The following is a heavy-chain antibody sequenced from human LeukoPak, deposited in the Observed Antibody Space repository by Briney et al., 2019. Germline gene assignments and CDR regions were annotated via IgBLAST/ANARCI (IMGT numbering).Heavy chain of an antibody. CDR2: IYPSGGST. D-gene: IGHD3-16*02. CDR3: ARDFMITFGGVIAQDY. CDR1: GYTFTSYY. Sequence: ASVKVSCKASGYTFTSYYMHWVRQAPGQGLEWMGIIYPSGGSTSYAQKFQGRVTMTRDTSTSTVYMELSSLRSEDTAVYYCARDFMITFGGVIAQDYWGQGTLVTVSS. J-gene: IGHJ4*02. V-gene: IGHV1-46*01.